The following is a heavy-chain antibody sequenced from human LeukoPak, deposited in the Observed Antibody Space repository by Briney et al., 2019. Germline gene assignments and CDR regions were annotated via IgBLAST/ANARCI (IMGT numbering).Heavy chain of an antibody. J-gene: IGHJ6*02. CDR1: GFTFSDYY. V-gene: IGHV3-11*01. Sequence: PGGSLRLSCAASGFTFSDYYMSWIRQAPGKGLEWVSYISTSGSTIYCADSVKGRFTISRDNAKNSLYLQMNSLRAEDTAVYYCARDKRDFWSGYHGQYYYYGMDVWGQGTTVTVSS. CDR2: ISTSGSTI. CDR3: ARDKRDFWSGYHGQYYYYGMDV. D-gene: IGHD3-3*01.